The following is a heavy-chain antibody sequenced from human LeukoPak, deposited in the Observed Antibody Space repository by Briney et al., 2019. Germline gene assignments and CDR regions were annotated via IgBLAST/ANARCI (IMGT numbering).Heavy chain of an antibody. V-gene: IGHV4-38-2*02. J-gene: IGHJ4*02. CDR1: GYSISSGYY. Sequence: SETLSLTCTVSGYSISSGYYWGWIRQPPGKGLEWIGSIYHSGSTYYNPSLKSRVTISVDTSKNQFSLKLSSVTAADTAVFYCARLLWFGGYYFNYWGQGTLVTVSS. D-gene: IGHD3-10*01. CDR3: ARLLWFGGYYFNY. CDR2: IYHSGST.